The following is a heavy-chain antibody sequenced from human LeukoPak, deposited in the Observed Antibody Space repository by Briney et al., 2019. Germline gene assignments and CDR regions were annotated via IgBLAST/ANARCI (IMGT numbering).Heavy chain of an antibody. CDR2: IGTAGDT. CDR1: GFTFSSYD. Sequence: GGSLRLSCAASGFTFSSYDMHWVRQVTGKGLEWVSGIGTAGDTYFAGSVKGRFTISRENAKNSVYLQLNSLRAEDMALYYCAKARFGGHTGAFDIWGQGTMVTVSS. V-gene: IGHV3-13*01. J-gene: IGHJ3*02. D-gene: IGHD3-10*01. CDR3: AKARFGGHTGAFDI.